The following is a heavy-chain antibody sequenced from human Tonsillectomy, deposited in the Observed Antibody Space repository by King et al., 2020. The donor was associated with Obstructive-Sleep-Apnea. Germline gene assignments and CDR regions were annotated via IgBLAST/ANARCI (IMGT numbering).Heavy chain of an antibody. CDR3: ARDVGTGSYGWFDP. V-gene: IGHV4-31*03. D-gene: IGHD3-16*01. CDR1: GGSISSGGYY. CDR2: IHYSGST. Sequence: QLQESGPGLVKPSQTLSLTCTLSGGSISSGGYYWSWIRQHPGKGLEWIGYIHYSGSTYYNPSLTSRLSISVDTSKNQFSLQLCAVTAADTAVYYCARDVGTGSYGWFDPWGQGTLVTVSS. J-gene: IGHJ5*02.